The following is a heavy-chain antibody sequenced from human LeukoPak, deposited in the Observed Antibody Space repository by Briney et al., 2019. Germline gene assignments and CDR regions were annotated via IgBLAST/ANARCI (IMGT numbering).Heavy chain of an antibody. J-gene: IGHJ6*03. D-gene: IGHD5-18*01. CDR1: GFTFDDYA. Sequence: GGSLRLSCAASGFTFDDYAMNWVRQVPGRGLEWVSGINWNGRITEYADSVKDRFTVSRQNTKNSLYLYMNNLGGEDTALYFCARGSVQLWLRDTYYYMDVWGKGTTVTVSS. V-gene: IGHV3-20*04. CDR2: INWNGRIT. CDR3: ARGSVQLWLRDTYYYMDV.